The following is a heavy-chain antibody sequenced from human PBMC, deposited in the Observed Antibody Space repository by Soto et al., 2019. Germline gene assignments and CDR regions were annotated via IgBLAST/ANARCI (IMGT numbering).Heavy chain of an antibody. CDR3: ARADGGHDYGDYGAFDI. CDR1: GYTFTGYY. V-gene: IGHV1-2*04. CDR2: INPNSGGT. Sequence: ASVKVSCKASGYTFTGYYMHWVRQAPGQGLEWMGWINPNSGGTNYAQKFQGWVTMTRDTSISTAYMELSRLRSDDTAVYYCARADGGHDYGDYGAFDIWGQGTMVTVSS. D-gene: IGHD4-17*01. J-gene: IGHJ3*02.